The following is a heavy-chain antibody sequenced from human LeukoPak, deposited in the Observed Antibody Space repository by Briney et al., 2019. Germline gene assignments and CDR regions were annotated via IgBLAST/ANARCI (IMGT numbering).Heavy chain of an antibody. V-gene: IGHV3-23*01. Sequence: PGGSLRLSCAASGFTFSSYAMSWVRQAPGKGLEWVSAISGSGGSTYYADSVKGRFTISRDNSKNTLYLQMNSLRAEDTAVYYCAKTVPAAIGRRFRYYYYGMDVWGQGTTVTVSS. J-gene: IGHJ6*02. CDR1: GFTFSSYA. D-gene: IGHD2-2*01. CDR3: AKTVPAAIGRRFRYYYYGMDV. CDR2: ISGSGGST.